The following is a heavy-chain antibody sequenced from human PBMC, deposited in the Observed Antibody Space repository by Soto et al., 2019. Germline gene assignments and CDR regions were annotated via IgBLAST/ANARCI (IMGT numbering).Heavy chain of an antibody. Sequence: GCSVKGSCKASGFALSYYGLNWLRQAPGQGLEWMGWVSSFDVNRETAHGLQDRFTMTSDSSTTPAHRDLTNLTTDDTAIYYCARSYSXAQAFDVWGQGTMVTVSS. J-gene: IGHJ3*01. V-gene: IGHV1-18*01. D-gene: IGHD2-21*01. CDR2: VSSFDVNR. CDR1: GFALSYYG. CDR3: ARSYSXAQAFDV.